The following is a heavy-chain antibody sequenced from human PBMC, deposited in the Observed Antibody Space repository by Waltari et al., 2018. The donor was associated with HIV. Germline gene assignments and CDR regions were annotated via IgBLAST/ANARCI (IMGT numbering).Heavy chain of an antibody. CDR3: ARSASGNYYQDPADT. J-gene: IGHJ5*02. Sequence: QVQLVESGGGVVQPGGPLSLSCTAFGFTFSDYAMHRVRQVPGKGLDWVAVLSYDGTKKYYGDAVKGLFTVSRDNSKNTLYLQMTSLTTYDTAMFYCARSASGNYYQDPADTWGQGTLVSVFS. CDR2: LSYDGTKK. CDR1: GFTFSDYA. V-gene: IGHV3-30*06. D-gene: IGHD3-10*01.